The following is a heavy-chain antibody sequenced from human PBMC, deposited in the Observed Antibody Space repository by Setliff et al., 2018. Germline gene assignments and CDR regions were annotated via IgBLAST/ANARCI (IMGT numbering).Heavy chain of an antibody. CDR1: GYTFTNFG. D-gene: IGHD2-2*01. CDR3: ARGPPDFVVVPAAAKFDS. V-gene: IGHV1-18*01. CDR2: NSA. J-gene: IGHJ4*02. Sequence: ASVKVSCETSGYTFTNFGINWVRQAPGQGLEWMGWNSAYAQKFQGRVTMTTDTPTSTAYMELRSLRSDDTAVYYCARGPPDFVVVPAAAKFDSWGQGTLVTVSS.